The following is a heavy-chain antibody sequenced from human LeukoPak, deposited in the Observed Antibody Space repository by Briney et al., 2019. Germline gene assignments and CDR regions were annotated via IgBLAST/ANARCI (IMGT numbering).Heavy chain of an antibody. CDR1: GFTFSSYA. V-gene: IGHV3-23*01. J-gene: IGHJ5*02. CDR2: ISGSGGST. Sequence: GGSLRLSCAASGFTFSSYAMSWVRQAPGKGLEWVSAISGSGGSTYYADSVKGRFTISRDSSKNTLYLQMNSLRAEDTAVYYCAKDIRYCSGGSCRSWGQGTLVTVSS. CDR3: AKDIRYCSGGSCRS. D-gene: IGHD2-15*01.